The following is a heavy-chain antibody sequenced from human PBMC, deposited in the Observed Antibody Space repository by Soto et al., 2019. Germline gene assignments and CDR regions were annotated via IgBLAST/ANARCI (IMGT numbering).Heavy chain of an antibody. Sequence: PGESLKISCKTSGYTFSGHWISWLRQVPGKGLQWMGNIDPSDSYINYNPAFRGHVTFSVDKSSSTAYLHWRSLGPSDTAIYYCARHGAAIWLGYWGQGTLVTVSS. V-gene: IGHV5-10-1*01. CDR2: IDPSDSYI. D-gene: IGHD6-19*01. CDR3: ARHGAAIWLGY. J-gene: IGHJ4*02. CDR1: GYTFSGHW.